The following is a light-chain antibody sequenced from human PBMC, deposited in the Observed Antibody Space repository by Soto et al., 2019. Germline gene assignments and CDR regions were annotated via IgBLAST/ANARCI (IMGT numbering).Light chain of an antibody. CDR2: DAS. CDR1: QDISNY. J-gene: IGKJ5*01. CDR3: QQGHSTPIT. V-gene: IGKV1-39*01. Sequence: DIQMTQSPSSLSASVGDRVTITCQASQDISNYLNWYQQKPGKAPKPLIHDASSLQSGVPSRFSGSGSGTDFTLTISSLQPEDFATYYCQQGHSTPITFGQGTRLEIK.